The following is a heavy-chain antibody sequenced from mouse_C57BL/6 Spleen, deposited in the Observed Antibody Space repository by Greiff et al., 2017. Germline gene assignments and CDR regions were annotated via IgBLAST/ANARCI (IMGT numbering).Heavy chain of an antibody. CDR1: GYAFSSSW. D-gene: IGHD2-2*01. V-gene: IGHV1-82*01. CDR2: IYPGDGDT. CDR3: ARYGRGYGGCAY. Sequence: VQLQQSGPELVKPGASVKISCKASGYAFSSSWMNWVKQRPGKGLEWIGRIYPGDGDTNYNGKFKGKATLTADKSSSTVYMQLSSRTAEDSAVYFCARYGRGYGGCAYWGQGTLVTVSA. J-gene: IGHJ3*01.